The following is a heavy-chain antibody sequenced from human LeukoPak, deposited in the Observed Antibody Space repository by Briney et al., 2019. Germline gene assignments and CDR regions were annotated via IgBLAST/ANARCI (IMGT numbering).Heavy chain of an antibody. CDR1: GFSFSRYY. V-gene: IGHV3-66*04. CDR3: ARQGYDLGFDY. D-gene: IGHD3/OR15-3a*01. Sequence: GGSLRLSCAASGFSFSRYYMSWVRQAPGKGLEWVSVLFSGGDTYYADSVKDRFSISRDSSRETLFLQMNSLRADDTAVYYCARQGYDLGFDYWGHGTMVTVSS. J-gene: IGHJ4*01. CDR2: LFSGGDT.